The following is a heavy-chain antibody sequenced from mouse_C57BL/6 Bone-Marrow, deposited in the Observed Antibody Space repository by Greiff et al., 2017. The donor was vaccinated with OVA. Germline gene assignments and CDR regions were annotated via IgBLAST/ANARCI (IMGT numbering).Heavy chain of an antibody. CDR2: IRNKANNHAT. CDR3: TRSIYRFAY. V-gene: IGHV6-6*01. D-gene: IGHD2-1*01. J-gene: IGHJ3*01. Sequence: EVKLEESGGGLVQPGGSMKLSCAASGFTFSDAWKDWVRQSPEKGLEWVAEIRNKANNHATYYAESVKGRFTISRDDSKSSVYLQMNSLRAEDTGIYYCTRSIYRFAYWGQGTLVTVSA. CDR1: GFTFSDAW.